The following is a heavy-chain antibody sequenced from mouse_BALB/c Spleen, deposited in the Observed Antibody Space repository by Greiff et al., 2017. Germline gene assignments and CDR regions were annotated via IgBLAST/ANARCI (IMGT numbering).Heavy chain of an antibody. CDR3: AITTVVARWYFDV. Sequence: VKLMESGAELMKPGASGKISCKATGYTFSSYWIEWVKQRPGHGLEWIGEILPGSGSTNYNEKFKGKATFTADTSSNTAYMQLSSLTSEDSAVYYCAITTVVARWYFDVWGAGTTVTVSS. CDR1: GYTFSSYW. CDR2: ILPGSGST. D-gene: IGHD1-1*01. V-gene: IGHV1-9*01. J-gene: IGHJ1*01.